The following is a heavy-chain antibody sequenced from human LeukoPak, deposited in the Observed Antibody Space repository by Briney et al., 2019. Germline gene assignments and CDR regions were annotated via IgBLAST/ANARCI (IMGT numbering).Heavy chain of an antibody. D-gene: IGHD1-14*01. Sequence: GGSLRLSCAASGFTFSDFWMHWVRQAPGKGLVWVSRINSGGTVTNYADSVKGRFTISRDNSKNTLYLQMNSLRAEDTAVYYCAKPTYYYYYYGMDVWGQGTTVTVSS. CDR1: GFTFSDFW. V-gene: IGHV3-74*01. J-gene: IGHJ6*02. CDR2: INSGGTVT. CDR3: AKPTYYYYYYGMDV.